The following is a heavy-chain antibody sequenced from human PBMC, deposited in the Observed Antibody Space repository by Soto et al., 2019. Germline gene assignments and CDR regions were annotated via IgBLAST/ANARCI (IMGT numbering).Heavy chain of an antibody. CDR3: ADTARYNSGWYYFDY. D-gene: IGHD6-19*01. CDR1: GGTFSSYA. V-gene: IGHV1-69*13. Sequence: GASVKVSCKASGGTFSSYAISWVRQAPGQGLEWMGGIIPIFGTANYAQKFQGRVTITADESTSTAYMELSSLRSEDTAVYYCADTARYNSGWYYFDYWGQGTLVTVSS. CDR2: IIPIFGTA. J-gene: IGHJ4*02.